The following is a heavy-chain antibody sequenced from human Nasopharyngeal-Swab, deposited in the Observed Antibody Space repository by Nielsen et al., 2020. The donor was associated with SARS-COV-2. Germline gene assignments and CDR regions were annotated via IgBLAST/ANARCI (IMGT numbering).Heavy chain of an antibody. CDR2: INYSGST. CDR1: GGSFSSYQ. D-gene: IGHD1-26*01. J-gene: IGHJ6*02. Sequence: SETLSLTCAVYGGSFSSYQWTWIRQPQGKGLEWIGEINYSGSTNYNPSLKGRVTISVDTSKKQFYLNLRSVTAADTAVYYCARPGGAARRAYYYYYAMDVWGQGTAVTVSS. V-gene: IGHV4-34*01. CDR3: ARPGGAARRAYYYYYAMDV.